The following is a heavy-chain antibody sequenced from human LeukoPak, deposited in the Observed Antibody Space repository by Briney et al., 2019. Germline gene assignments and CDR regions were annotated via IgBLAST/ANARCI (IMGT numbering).Heavy chain of an antibody. D-gene: IGHD3-10*01. J-gene: IGHJ6*03. Sequence: GASVKVSCKASGYTFTSYDINWVRQATGQGLEWMGWMNPNSGNTDYAQKFQGRVTMTRNTSISTAYMELSSLRSEDTAVYYCARGGGGWLGELWVYYYYYMDVWGKETTVTISS. CDR3: ARGGGGWLGELWVYYYYYMDV. V-gene: IGHV1-8*01. CDR2: MNPNSGNT. CDR1: GYTFTSYD.